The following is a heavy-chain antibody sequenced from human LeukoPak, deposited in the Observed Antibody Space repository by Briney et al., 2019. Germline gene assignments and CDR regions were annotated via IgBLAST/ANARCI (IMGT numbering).Heavy chain of an antibody. D-gene: IGHD6-13*01. V-gene: IGHV1-18*01. CDR2: ISAYNGNT. CDR1: GYTFTIYG. J-gene: IGHJ5*02. CDR3: ARGGLAAAGKGGFDP. Sequence: ASVTVSFMSSGYTFTIYGISWVRQAPGQGREWMGWISAYNGNTNYAQKLQGRVTLTTDTSPSTAHMELRSLRSHDTAPDSCARGGLAAAGKGGFDPSGQGALGTVSS.